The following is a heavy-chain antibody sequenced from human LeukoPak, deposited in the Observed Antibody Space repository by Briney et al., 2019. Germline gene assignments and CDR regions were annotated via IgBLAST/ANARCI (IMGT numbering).Heavy chain of an antibody. V-gene: IGHV3-30-3*01. CDR1: GFTFSSYA. D-gene: IGHD5-12*01. J-gene: IGHJ3*02. Sequence: PGRSLRLSCAASGFTFSSYAMHWVRQAPGKGLEWVAVISYDGSNKYYADSVKGRFTISRDNSKNTLYLQMNSLRAEDTAVYYCASDIVATIAINGRAAFDIWGQGTMVTVSS. CDR2: ISYDGSNK. CDR3: ASDIVATIAINGRAAFDI.